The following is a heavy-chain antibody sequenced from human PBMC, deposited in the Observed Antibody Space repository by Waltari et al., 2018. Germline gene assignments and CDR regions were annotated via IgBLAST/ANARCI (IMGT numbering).Heavy chain of an antibody. D-gene: IGHD2-2*01. J-gene: IGHJ4*02. CDR3: AREERTSSFYYLDL. CDR2: ITYNGRET. Sequence: QWQLVESGGGVVPPGRSLRLSGMAVRVAVGSYTSHWVRQAPGKGLEWVALITYNGRETHYGDSVKGRFTISRENPKKTLYLEMSSLRPDDAGVYFCAREERTSSFYYLDLWGLGTLVTVSS. CDR1: RVAVGSYT. V-gene: IGHV3-30*04.